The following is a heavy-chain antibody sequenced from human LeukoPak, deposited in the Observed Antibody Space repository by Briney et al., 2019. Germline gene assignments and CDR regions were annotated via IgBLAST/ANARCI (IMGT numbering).Heavy chain of an antibody. V-gene: IGHV4-38-2*02. J-gene: IGHJ4*02. Sequence: SETLSLTCTVSGYSISSGYYWGWIRQPPGKGLEWIGSIYHSGRTFYNPSLKSRVTISVDTSKNQFSLKLTSVTAADTAVYYCARGPLYFDYWGQGTLVTVSS. CDR3: ARGPLYFDY. CDR2: IYHSGRT. CDR1: GYSISSGYY.